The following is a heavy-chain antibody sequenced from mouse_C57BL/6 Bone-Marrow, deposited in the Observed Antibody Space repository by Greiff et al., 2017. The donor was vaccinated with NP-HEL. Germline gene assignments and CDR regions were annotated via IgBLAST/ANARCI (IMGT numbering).Heavy chain of an antibody. J-gene: IGHJ4*01. V-gene: IGHV1-59*01. Sequence: QVQLQQPGAELARPGTSVKLSCKASGYTFTSYWMHWVKQRPGQGLEWIGVIDPSDSYTNYNQKFKGKATLTVDTSSSTAYMQLSSLTSEDSAVYYCARRTVSVWLRHYAMDYWGQGTSVTVSS. CDR2: IDPSDSYT. CDR1: GYTFTSYW. CDR3: ARRTVSVWLRHYAMDY. D-gene: IGHD2-2*01.